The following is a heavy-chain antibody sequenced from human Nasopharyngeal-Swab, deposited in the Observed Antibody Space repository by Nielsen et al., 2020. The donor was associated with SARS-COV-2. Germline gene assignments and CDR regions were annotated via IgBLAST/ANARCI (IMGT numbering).Heavy chain of an antibody. CDR3: VKPETGYCSGGSCYSGVEWFDP. V-gene: IGHV3-64D*06. J-gene: IGHJ5*02. D-gene: IGHD2-15*01. CDR2: ISSNGGST. CDR1: GFTFSTFG. Sequence: GESLKISCAASGFTFSTFGMHWVRQAPGKGLEYVSAISSNGGSTYYADSVKGRFTISRDNSKKTLYLHMSSLRAEDTAVYYCVKPETGYCSGGSCYSGVEWFDPWGQGTLVTVSS.